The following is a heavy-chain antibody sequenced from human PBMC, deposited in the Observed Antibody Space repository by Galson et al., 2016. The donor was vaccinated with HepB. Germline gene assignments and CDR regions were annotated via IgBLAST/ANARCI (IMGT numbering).Heavy chain of an antibody. V-gene: IGHV4-61*01. D-gene: IGHD2-8*02. J-gene: IGHJ1*01. CDR3: ARSSGTSTGDPQH. CDR2: IYYSGNT. Sequence: SETLSLTCTVSGGSVSSGSYYWSWIRQPPGKGLEWIGHIYYSGNTNYNPPLKSRVTISLDTSKNQFSLKLSSVTAADTAVYYCARSSGTSTGDPQHWGQGTLASVSS. CDR1: GGSVSSGSYY.